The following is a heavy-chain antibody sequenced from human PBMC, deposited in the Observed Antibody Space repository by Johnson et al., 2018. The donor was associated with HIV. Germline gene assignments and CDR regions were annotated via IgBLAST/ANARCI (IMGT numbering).Heavy chain of an antibody. J-gene: IGHJ3*02. CDR2: MSGSGGST. V-gene: IGHV3-23*04. D-gene: IGHD1-14*01. CDR3: AKDFRATMHAVDI. Sequence: VQLVESGGDLVQPGGSLRLSCAASGFIFSSYAMNWVRQAPGKGLEWVSTMSGSGGSTFYTDSVKGRFSVSRDNFKNTLYLQMNSLTAEDTAVYYCAKDFRATMHAVDIWGQGTMVTVSS. CDR1: GFIFSSYA.